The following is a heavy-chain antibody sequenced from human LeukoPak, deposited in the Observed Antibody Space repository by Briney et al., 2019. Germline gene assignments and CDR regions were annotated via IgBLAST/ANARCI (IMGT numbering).Heavy chain of an antibody. CDR1: GFTFSSYS. Sequence: PGGSLRLSCAASGFTFSSYSMNWVRQAPDKGLEWVSSISSSSSYIYYAESVKGRFTISRDDAKNSLYLQLNSLRAEDTAVYYCARDLRAGGTWSYGVYFDLWGRGTLVTVSS. CDR2: ISSSSSYI. D-gene: IGHD4-17*01. V-gene: IGHV3-21*01. J-gene: IGHJ2*01. CDR3: ARDLRAGGTWSYGVYFDL.